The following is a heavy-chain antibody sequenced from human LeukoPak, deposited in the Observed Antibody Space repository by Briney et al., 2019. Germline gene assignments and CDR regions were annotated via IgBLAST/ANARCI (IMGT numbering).Heavy chain of an antibody. D-gene: IGHD2-21*02. CDR3: AKWACSGSDCYPFAY. J-gene: IGHJ4*02. Sequence: GGSLRLSCAASGFTFSSHAMSWVRQTPGKGLEWVSAISGTTGSTYYADSVKGRFTISRDNSKNTLYLQMNSLRAEDTAVYYCAKWACSGSDCYPFAYWGQGTLVTVSS. CDR1: GFTFSSHA. V-gene: IGHV3-23*01. CDR2: ISGTTGST.